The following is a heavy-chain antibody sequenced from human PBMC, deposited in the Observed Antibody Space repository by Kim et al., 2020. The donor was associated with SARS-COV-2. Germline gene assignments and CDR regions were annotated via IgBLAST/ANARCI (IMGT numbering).Heavy chain of an antibody. V-gene: IGHV1-18*01. CDR3: ASQQWELPSLYYYYGMDV. CDR1: GYTFTSYG. Sequence: ASVKVSCKASGYTFTSYGISWVRQAPGQGLEWMGWISAYNGNTNYAQKLQGRVTMTTDTSTSTAYMELRSLRSDDTAVYYCASQQWELPSLYYYYGMDVWGQGTTVTVSS. D-gene: IGHD1-26*01. CDR2: ISAYNGNT. J-gene: IGHJ6*02.